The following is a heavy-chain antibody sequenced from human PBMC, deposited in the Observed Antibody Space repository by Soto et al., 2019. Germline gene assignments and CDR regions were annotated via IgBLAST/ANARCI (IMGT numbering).Heavy chain of an antibody. Sequence: GASVKVSCKASGGTFSSYTISWVRQAPGQGLEWMGWISAYNGNTNYAQKLQGRVTMTTDTSTSTAYMELRSLRSDDTAVYYCARAAPRYCSGGSCYSGRDYWGQGTLVTVSS. V-gene: IGHV1-18*01. J-gene: IGHJ4*02. CDR3: ARAAPRYCSGGSCYSGRDY. CDR1: GGTFSSYT. CDR2: ISAYNGNT. D-gene: IGHD2-15*01.